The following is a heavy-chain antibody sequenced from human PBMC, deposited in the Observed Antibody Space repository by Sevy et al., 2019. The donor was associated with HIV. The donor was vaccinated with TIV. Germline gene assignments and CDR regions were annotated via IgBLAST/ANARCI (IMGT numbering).Heavy chain of an antibody. D-gene: IGHD2-21*01. J-gene: IGHJ4*02. CDR3: SRCPGHYSIDY. V-gene: IGHV3-48*02. CDR2: IGTAAGVT. CDR1: GFTFNTYS. Sequence: GESLKISCEASGFTFNTYSLIWVRQTPGEGLEWLSFIGTAAGVTYYADSVKGRFTISRDNAKNSLYLQMNSLRDEDTAVYYCSRCPGHYSIDYWGQGTLVTVSS.